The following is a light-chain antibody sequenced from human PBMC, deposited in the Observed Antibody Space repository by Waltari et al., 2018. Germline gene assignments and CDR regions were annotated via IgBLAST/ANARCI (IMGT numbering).Light chain of an antibody. J-gene: IGLJ3*02. CDR1: SSPVGGSNY. Sequence: QSALTQPRSVSGSPGQSVTIPCTGTSSPVGGSNYVSRYQQHPGQAPKLMIYDVSKRPSGVPDRFSGSKSGNTASLTISGLQAEDEADYYCCSYAGSYTWVFGGGTKLTVL. CDR2: DVS. V-gene: IGLV2-11*01. CDR3: CSYAGSYTWV.